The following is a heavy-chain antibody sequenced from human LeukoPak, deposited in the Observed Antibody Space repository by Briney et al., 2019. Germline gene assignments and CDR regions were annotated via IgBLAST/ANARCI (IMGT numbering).Heavy chain of an antibody. CDR2: ISPSGAIT. D-gene: IGHD5-18*01. CDR1: GFTFSSHG. Sequence: GGSLRLSRAGSGFTFSSHGLARVRQAPGQRLECVSGISPSGAITYSADSVQARFTTPRHNSKSTVFLQRNSLRAEDTAIYHCAKDSAWIQFNDWGQGTLVTVSS. CDR3: AKDSAWIQFND. J-gene: IGHJ4*02. V-gene: IGHV3-23*01.